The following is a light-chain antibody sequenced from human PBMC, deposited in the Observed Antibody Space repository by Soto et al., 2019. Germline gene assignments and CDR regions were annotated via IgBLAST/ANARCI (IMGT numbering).Light chain of an antibody. CDR3: QQYNKWPLT. Sequence: EIMMTQSPGTLSASPGERATLSCRASQSVSSNLAWYQQKPGQAPRLLIYAVSTMATCIPARFSGSGSGTDFTLTISSLQSEDFAVYYCQQYNKWPLTFGQGTKVEIK. CDR2: AVS. V-gene: IGKV3-15*01. J-gene: IGKJ1*01. CDR1: QSVSSN.